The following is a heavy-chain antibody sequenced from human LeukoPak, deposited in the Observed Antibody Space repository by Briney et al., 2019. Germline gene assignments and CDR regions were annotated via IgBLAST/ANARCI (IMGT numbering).Heavy chain of an antibody. Sequence: PGGSLRLSCAAPGFTFDDYTMHWVRQAPGKGLEWVSLISWDGGSTYYADSVKGRFTISRDNSKNSLYLQMNSLRTEDTALYYCAKGGNGDYRFDYWGQGTLVTVSS. CDR3: AKGGNGDYRFDY. CDR2: ISWDGGST. V-gene: IGHV3-43*01. J-gene: IGHJ4*02. D-gene: IGHD4-17*01. CDR1: GFTFDDYT.